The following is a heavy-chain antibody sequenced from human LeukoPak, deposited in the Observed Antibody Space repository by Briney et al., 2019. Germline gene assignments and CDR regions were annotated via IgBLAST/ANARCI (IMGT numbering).Heavy chain of an antibody. V-gene: IGHV4-30-2*01. CDR1: GGSFSGYY. CDR2: IYHSGST. Sequence: SETLSLTCAVYGGSFSGYYWSWIRQPPGKGLEWIGYIYHSGSTYYNPSLKSRVTISVDRSKNQFSLKLSSVTAADTAVYYCARELRNGAFDIWGQGTMVTVSS. D-gene: IGHD4-17*01. CDR3: ARELRNGAFDI. J-gene: IGHJ3*02.